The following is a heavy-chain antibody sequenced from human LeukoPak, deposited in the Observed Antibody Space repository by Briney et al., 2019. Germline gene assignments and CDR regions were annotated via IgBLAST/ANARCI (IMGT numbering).Heavy chain of an antibody. J-gene: IGHJ3*02. CDR1: AFTFSDYY. D-gene: IGHD3-9*01. Sequence: GGSLRLSCAASAFTFSDYYMSWIRQAPGKGLEWVAYISSRGSTIYYADSVKGRFTISRDNAKNSLYLQMNSLRAEDTAVYYCARDGGYDILTGYFGPNAFDIWGQGTMVTVSS. V-gene: IGHV3-11*01. CDR3: ARDGGYDILTGYFGPNAFDI. CDR2: ISSRGSTI.